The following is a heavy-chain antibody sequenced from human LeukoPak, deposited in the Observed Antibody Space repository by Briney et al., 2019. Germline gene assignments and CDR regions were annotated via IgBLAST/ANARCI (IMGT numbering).Heavy chain of an antibody. D-gene: IGHD6-13*01. Sequence: GGSLRLSCAASGFTFSSYSMNWVRQAPGKGLEWVSSISSSSSYIYYADSVKGRFTISRDNAKNSLYLQMNSLRAEDTAVYYCARGLSSSWYRIGYWGQGTLVTVSS. CDR3: ARGLSSSWYRIGY. V-gene: IGHV3-21*04. J-gene: IGHJ4*02. CDR1: GFTFSSYS. CDR2: ISSSSSYI.